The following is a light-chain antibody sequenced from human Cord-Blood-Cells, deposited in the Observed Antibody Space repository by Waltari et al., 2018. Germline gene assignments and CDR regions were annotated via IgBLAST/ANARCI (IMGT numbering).Light chain of an antibody. CDR2: AAS. V-gene: IGKV1-39*01. CDR3: QQSYSTLYS. J-gene: IGKJ2*03. Sequence: DIQMTQSPSSLSASVGDRVTITCRASQSISSYLNWYQQKPGKAPKPLIYAASSLQSGVPSRFSGNGSGTDFTLTISSLQPEDFATYYCQQSYSTLYSFGQGTKLEIK. CDR1: QSISSY.